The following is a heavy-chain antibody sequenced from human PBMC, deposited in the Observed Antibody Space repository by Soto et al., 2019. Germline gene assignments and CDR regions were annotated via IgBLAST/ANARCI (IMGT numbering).Heavy chain of an antibody. CDR1: GFTFSSYA. V-gene: IGHV3-23*01. D-gene: IGHD2-2*01. Sequence: EVQLLESGGGLVQPGGSLRLSCAASGFTFSSYAMSWVRQAPGKGLEWVSAISGSGGSTYYADSVKGRFTISRDNSKNTLYLQMNSLRAEDTAVYYCAKGPRGGWCSSTSCYDYGMDVWGPGTTVTVSS. J-gene: IGHJ6*02. CDR3: AKGPRGGWCSSTSCYDYGMDV. CDR2: ISGSGGST.